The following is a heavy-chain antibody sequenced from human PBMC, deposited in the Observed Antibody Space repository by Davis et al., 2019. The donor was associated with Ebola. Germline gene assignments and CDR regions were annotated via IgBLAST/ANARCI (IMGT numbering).Heavy chain of an antibody. V-gene: IGHV4-34*01. CDR3: AIKGYCSSTSCYKVVGGNWFDP. CDR1: GGSFSGYY. Sequence: MPSETLSLTCAVYGGSFSGYYWSWIRQPPGKGLEWIGEINHSGTTNYNPSLKSRVTISVATSKNQFSMKLSSVTAAETAVYYCAIKGYCSSTSCYKVVGGNWFDPWGQGTLVTVSS. CDR2: INHSGTT. J-gene: IGHJ5*02. D-gene: IGHD2-2*02.